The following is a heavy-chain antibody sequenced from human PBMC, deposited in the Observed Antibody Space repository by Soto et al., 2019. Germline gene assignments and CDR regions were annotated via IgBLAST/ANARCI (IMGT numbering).Heavy chain of an antibody. Sequence: GESLKISCKGSGYSFTSYWIGWVRQMPGKGLEWMGIIYPGDSDTRYSPSFQGQVTISADKSISTAYLQWSSLKASDTAMYYCARHRDVVVVAATHPHYYYYYMDVWGKGTTVTVSS. J-gene: IGHJ6*03. D-gene: IGHD2-15*01. CDR3: ARHRDVVVVAATHPHYYYYYMDV. V-gene: IGHV5-51*01. CDR2: IYPGDSDT. CDR1: GYSFTSYW.